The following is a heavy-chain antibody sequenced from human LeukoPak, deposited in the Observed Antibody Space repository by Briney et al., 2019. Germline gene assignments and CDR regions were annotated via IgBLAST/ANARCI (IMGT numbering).Heavy chain of an antibody. CDR3: ARDIVVPAGSGRYFDN. V-gene: IGHV3-30*02. CDR1: GFTFSSYG. J-gene: IGHJ4*02. D-gene: IGHD2-2*01. Sequence: PGGPLRLSCAASGFTFSSYGMHWVRQAPGKGLEWVTFIRYDGSDKYYADSVKGRFTISRDNSKNTLYLQMNSLRAEDTAVYYCARDIVVPAGSGRYFDNWGQGTLITVSS. CDR2: IRYDGSDK.